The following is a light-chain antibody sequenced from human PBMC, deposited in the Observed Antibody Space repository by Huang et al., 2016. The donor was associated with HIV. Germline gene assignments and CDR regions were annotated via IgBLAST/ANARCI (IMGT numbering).Light chain of an antibody. Sequence: EIVLTQSPGTLSLSPGERATLTCRASQSVSSSYLAWYQQNPGQAPRLLIYGASSRATGIPDRFSGSGSGTDFTLTISRLEPEDVAVYYCQQYGSSRIFTFGPGTKVDIK. J-gene: IGKJ3*01. CDR3: QQYGSSRIFT. CDR2: GAS. CDR1: QSVSSSY. V-gene: IGKV3-20*01.